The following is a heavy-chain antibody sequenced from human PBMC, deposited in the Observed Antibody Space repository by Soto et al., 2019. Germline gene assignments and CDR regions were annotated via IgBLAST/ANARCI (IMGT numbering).Heavy chain of an antibody. D-gene: IGHD2-2*01. V-gene: IGHV1-69*13. CDR1: GGTFSSYA. CDR3: ASRYCSSTSCSPYYYYGMDV. CDR2: IIPIFGTA. J-gene: IGHJ6*02. Sequence: SVKVSCKASGGTFSSYAISWVRQAPGQGLEWMGGIIPIFGTANYAQKFQGRVTITADESTSTAYMELSSLRSEDTAVYYCASRYCSSTSCSPYYYYGMDVWGQGTTVTVSS.